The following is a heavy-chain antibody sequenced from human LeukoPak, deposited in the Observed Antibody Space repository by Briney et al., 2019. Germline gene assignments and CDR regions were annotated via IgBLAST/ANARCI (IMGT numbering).Heavy chain of an antibody. Sequence: SETLSLTCTVSGYSISSGYYWGWIRQPPGKGLEWIGSIYHSGSTYYNPSLKSRVTISVDTSKNQFSLKLSSVTAADTAVYYCARDQGTNGVVAKPWGYWGQGTLVTVSS. J-gene: IGHJ4*02. CDR3: ARDQGTNGVVAKPWGY. D-gene: IGHD5-12*01. CDR2: IYHSGST. V-gene: IGHV4-38-2*02. CDR1: GYSISSGYY.